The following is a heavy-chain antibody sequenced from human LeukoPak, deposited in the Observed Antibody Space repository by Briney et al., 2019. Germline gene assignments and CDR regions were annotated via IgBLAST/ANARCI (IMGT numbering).Heavy chain of an antibody. D-gene: IGHD6-13*01. CDR1: GASISGSGYY. CDR3: ARAYHSSWYLNWFDP. J-gene: IGHJ5*02. V-gene: IGHV4-39*07. Sequence: SETLSLTCAVSGASISGSGYYWGWIRQPPGKGLEWIGNIYSSGSTYYNASLQSRDTISIDTSKNEFSLKLSSVTAADTAVYYCARAYHSSWYLNWFDPWGQGTLVTVSS. CDR2: IYSSGST.